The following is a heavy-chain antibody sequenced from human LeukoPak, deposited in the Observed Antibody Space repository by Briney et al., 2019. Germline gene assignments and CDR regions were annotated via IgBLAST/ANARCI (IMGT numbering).Heavy chain of an antibody. V-gene: IGHV4-59*01. J-gene: IGHJ4*02. Sequence: SETLSLTCTVSGGSISSYYWSWIRQPPGKGPEWIGDIYYRGSTNYNPSLKSRVTISIDTSKNQFSLKLTSVTAADTAVYYCARGSSSSWYGDYRGQGTLVTVSS. CDR3: ARGSSSSWYGDY. CDR1: GGSISSYY. CDR2: IYYRGST. D-gene: IGHD6-13*01.